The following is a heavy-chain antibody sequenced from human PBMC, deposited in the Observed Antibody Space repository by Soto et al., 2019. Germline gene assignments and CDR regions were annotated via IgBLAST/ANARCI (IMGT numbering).Heavy chain of an antibody. D-gene: IGHD3-16*02. Sequence: PEVTLSLSCAASGFTLSSFAMGWVRQAPGKGLEWVSDISASGSRSSYADFVRGRFTGSRDNSKNTLFLQMNRLSVDDTAVYYCATSRLVMTSSSFDSWGKGAVVTVXS. V-gene: IGHV3-23*01. CDR3: ATSRLVMTSSSFDS. J-gene: IGHJ4*02. CDR2: ISASGSRS. CDR1: GFTLSSFA.